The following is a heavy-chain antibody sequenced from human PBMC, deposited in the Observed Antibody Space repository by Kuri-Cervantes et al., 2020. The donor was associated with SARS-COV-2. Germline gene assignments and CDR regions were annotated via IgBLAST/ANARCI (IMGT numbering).Heavy chain of an antibody. D-gene: IGHD1-26*01. Sequence: GGSLRLSCAASGFTVSSYSMNWVRQAPGKGLEWDSSISSSSSYIYYADSVKGRFTISRDNAKNSLYLHMNSLRAENTAVYYCARVTVGAIWLGDAFDIWGQGTMVTVSS. V-gene: IGHV3-21*01. J-gene: IGHJ3*02. CDR1: GFTVSSYS. CDR3: ARVTVGAIWLGDAFDI. CDR2: ISSSSSYI.